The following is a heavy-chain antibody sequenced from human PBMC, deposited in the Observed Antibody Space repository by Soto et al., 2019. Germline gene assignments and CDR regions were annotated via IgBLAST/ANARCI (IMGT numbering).Heavy chain of an antibody. Sequence: ASVKVSCKASGYTFTSYGISWVRQAPGQGLEWMGWISAYNGNTNYAQKLQGRVTMTTDTSTSTAYMELRSLRSDDTAVYYCARVREYSSSWARGWYYYAMDVWGQGTTVTVSS. CDR2: ISAYNGNT. CDR3: ARVREYSSSWARGWYYYAMDV. D-gene: IGHD6-6*01. J-gene: IGHJ6*02. CDR1: GYTFTSYG. V-gene: IGHV1-18*04.